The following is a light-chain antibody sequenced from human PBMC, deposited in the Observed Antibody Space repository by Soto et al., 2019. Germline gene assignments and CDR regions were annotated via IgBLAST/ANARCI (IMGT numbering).Light chain of an antibody. CDR3: QQSFSTPPT. Sequence: DIQMTQSPSSLSASVGDRVTITCRARQSISSYLNWYQQKPGKAPKLLIYAASSLQSGVPSRFSGNGSGTDFTLTISSLQPEDFATYYGQQSFSTPPTFGQGTKVEIK. CDR2: AAS. J-gene: IGKJ1*01. CDR1: QSISSY. V-gene: IGKV1-39*01.